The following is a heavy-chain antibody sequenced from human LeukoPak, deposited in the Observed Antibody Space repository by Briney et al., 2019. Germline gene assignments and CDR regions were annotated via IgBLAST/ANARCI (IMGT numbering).Heavy chain of an antibody. CDR1: GGSISSYY. CDR2: IYTSGST. CDR3: QLVGDYDYYYYGMDV. J-gene: IGHJ6*02. Sequence: SETLSLTCTVSGGSISSYYWSWIRQPPGKGLEWIGYIYTSGSTNYNPSLKSRVTISVDTSKNQFSLKLSSVTAADTAVYYCQLVGDYDYYYYGMDVWGQGTTVTVSS. V-gene: IGHV4-4*09. D-gene: IGHD4-17*01.